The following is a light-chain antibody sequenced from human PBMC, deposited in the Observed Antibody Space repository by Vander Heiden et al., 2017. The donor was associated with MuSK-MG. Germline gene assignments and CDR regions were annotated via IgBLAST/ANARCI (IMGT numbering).Light chain of an antibody. Sequence: QSALPQPRSVSGSPGQSVPISCTGTSSDVGGYNYVSWYQQHPGKAPKLLIYDVSKRPAGVPDRFSGSKSGNTASLTTSGLQAEDDADYYCCAYAGSYTWVFGGGTKLTVL. V-gene: IGLV2-11*01. CDR2: DVS. J-gene: IGLJ3*02. CDR1: SSDVGGYNY. CDR3: CAYAGSYTWV.